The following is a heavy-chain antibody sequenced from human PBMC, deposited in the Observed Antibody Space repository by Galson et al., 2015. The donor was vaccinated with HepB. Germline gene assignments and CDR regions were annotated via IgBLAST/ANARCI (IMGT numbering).Heavy chain of an antibody. J-gene: IGHJ4*02. D-gene: IGHD1-26*01. Sequence: SVKVSCKASGGTFSSYAISWVRQAPGQGLEWMGGIIPIFGTANYAQKFQGRVTITADESTSTAYMELSSLRSEDTAVYYCARGFRMEGATKELDYWGQGTLVTVSS. V-gene: IGHV1-69*13. CDR2: IIPIFGTA. CDR1: GGTFSSYA. CDR3: ARGFRMEGATKELDY.